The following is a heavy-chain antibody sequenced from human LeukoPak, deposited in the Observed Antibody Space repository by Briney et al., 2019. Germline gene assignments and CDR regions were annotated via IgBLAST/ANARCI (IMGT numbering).Heavy chain of an antibody. CDR3: ARSTRGSGYPNDY. CDR1: GFTFSSYS. Sequence: GGSLRLSCAASGFTFSSYSMNWLRQAPGKGLEWVSSISRSSSYIYYADSVKGRFTISRDNAKNSLYLQMNSLRAEDTAVYYCARSTRGSGYPNDYWGQGTLVTVSS. J-gene: IGHJ4*02. V-gene: IGHV3-21*01. D-gene: IGHD3-22*01. CDR2: ISRSSSYI.